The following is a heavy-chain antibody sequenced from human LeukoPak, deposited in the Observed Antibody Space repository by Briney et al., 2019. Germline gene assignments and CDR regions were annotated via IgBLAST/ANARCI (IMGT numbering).Heavy chain of an antibody. J-gene: IGHJ4*02. Sequence: GGSVRLSCAASGFTFSSHAMNWVREAPGKGLVGVSHISGRGGSTYYEDSVKGRCTHSRDNPQNKMYLQMNDQRAEDTAVYYSGDTSRARITYRGTFGFWDQGTLVTVSS. D-gene: IGHD5-12*01. CDR2: ISGRGGST. CDR1: GFTFSSHA. V-gene: IGHV3-23*01. CDR3: GDTSRARITYRGTFGF.